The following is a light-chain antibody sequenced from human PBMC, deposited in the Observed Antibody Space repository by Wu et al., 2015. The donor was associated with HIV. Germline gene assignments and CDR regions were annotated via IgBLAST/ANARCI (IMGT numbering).Light chain of an antibody. CDR3: QQRSSWPQT. Sequence: EIVLTQSPATLSLSPGEKATLSCRASQNVNSWLAWFQQKPGQAPRLLIYNAYSRATGVPARFSGGGSGTDFTLTVSSLEPEDFAVYYCQQRSSWPQTFGQGTEDRDQ. CDR1: QNVNSW. CDR2: NAY. J-gene: IGKJ2*01. V-gene: IGKV3-11*01.